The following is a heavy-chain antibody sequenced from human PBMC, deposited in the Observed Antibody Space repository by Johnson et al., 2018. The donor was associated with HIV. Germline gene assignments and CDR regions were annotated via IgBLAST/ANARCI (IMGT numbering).Heavy chain of an antibody. D-gene: IGHD1-26*01. J-gene: IGHJ3*02. CDR1: GFSFSSYG. CDR3: AKEGRELLGGTFDI. CDR2: ISYHVGNR. Sequence: QVQLVESGGGVVQPGRSLRLSCAASGFSFSSYGIHWVRQAPGQGLEWVAYISYHVGNRYNADSVKGRFTISRDNSKNTLYLQMNSLRAEDTAVYYCAKEGRELLGGTFDIWGQGTMVTVSS. V-gene: IGHV3-30*18.